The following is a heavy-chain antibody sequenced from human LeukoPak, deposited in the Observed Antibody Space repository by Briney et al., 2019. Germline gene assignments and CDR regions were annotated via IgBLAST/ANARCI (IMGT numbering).Heavy chain of an antibody. Sequence: ASVKVSCKASGYTFSSYDINWVRQAAGQGREWMGWMNPKSGNTGYAQKFQGRVTITRNTSISTAYMELSSLRSEDTAVYYCARVQDPPVGASTDWGQGTLVTVSS. J-gene: IGHJ4*02. CDR2: MNPKSGNT. V-gene: IGHV1-8*01. D-gene: IGHD2-2*01. CDR3: ARVQDPPVGASTD. CDR1: GYTFSSYD.